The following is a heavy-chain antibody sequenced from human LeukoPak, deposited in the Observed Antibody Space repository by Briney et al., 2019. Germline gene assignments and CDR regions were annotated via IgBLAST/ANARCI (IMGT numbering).Heavy chain of an antibody. D-gene: IGHD6-6*01. Sequence: SETLSLTCTVSGGSISSSSYYWGWIRQPPGKGLEWIGSIYYSGTTYYNPSLKSRVTISLDTSKNQFSLKLSSVTAADTAIYYCARDFSSSSTVYYYYYMDVWGKGTTVTVSS. CDR2: IYYSGTT. CDR3: ARDFSSSSTVYYYYYMDV. V-gene: IGHV4-39*07. CDR1: GGSISSSSYY. J-gene: IGHJ6*03.